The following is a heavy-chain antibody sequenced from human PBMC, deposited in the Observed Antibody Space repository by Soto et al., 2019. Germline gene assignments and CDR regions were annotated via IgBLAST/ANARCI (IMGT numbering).Heavy chain of an antibody. CDR1: GFTFSSYA. CDR3: AKDLQFSAWFVLYYLDS. J-gene: IGHJ4*02. V-gene: IGHV3-23*01. D-gene: IGHD6-19*01. CDR2: IVGSGAST. Sequence: EVQLLESGGGLVQPGGSLRLSCAASGFTFSSYAMSWVRQAPGKGLEWVSGIVGSGASTYYADSVKGRFTISRDNSKYTLFLQINSLRAEDTPVYYCAKDLQFSAWFVLYYLDSWGQGTLVTVSS.